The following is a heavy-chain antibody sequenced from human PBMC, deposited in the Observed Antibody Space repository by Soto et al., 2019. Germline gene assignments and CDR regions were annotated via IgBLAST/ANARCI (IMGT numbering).Heavy chain of an antibody. Sequence: SETLSLTCAVNGGSFSGPYWSWIRQPPGKGLEWIGEINHSGYTNYNPSLKSRVTISIDTSKNQFSLKLNSVTAADTAVYYCARGGWRQIDYWGQGTLVTVSS. J-gene: IGHJ4*02. CDR2: INHSGYT. CDR3: ARGGWRQIDY. V-gene: IGHV4-34*01. D-gene: IGHD3-3*01. CDR1: GGSFSGPY.